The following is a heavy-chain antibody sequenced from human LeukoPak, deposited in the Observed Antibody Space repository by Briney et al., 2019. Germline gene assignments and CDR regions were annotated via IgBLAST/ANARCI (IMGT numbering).Heavy chain of an antibody. J-gene: IGHJ4*02. Sequence: GGSLTLSCAASGFTFSSYSINWVRQAPGKGLEWVSSISSSSSYIYYADSVKGRFTISIDNAKNSLYLQMNSLRAEDTAVYYCAREGSSGYNDYWGQGTLVTVSS. D-gene: IGHD3-22*01. CDR1: GFTFSSYS. V-gene: IGHV3-21*01. CDR3: AREGSSGYNDY. CDR2: ISSSSSYI.